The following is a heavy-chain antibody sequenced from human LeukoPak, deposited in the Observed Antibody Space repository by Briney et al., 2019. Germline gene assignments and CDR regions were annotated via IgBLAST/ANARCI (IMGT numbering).Heavy chain of an antibody. V-gene: IGHV4-59*01. J-gene: IGHJ4*02. D-gene: IGHD3-10*01. Sequence: SETLSLTCTVSGGSISSYYWSWIRQPPGKGLEWIGYIYYSGSTNYNPSLKSRVTISVDTSKNQFSLKLSSVTAADTAVYYCAKNYYGSGSYLFAYWGQETLSPSPQ. CDR2: IYYSGST. CDR1: GGSISSYY. CDR3: AKNYYGSGSYLFAY.